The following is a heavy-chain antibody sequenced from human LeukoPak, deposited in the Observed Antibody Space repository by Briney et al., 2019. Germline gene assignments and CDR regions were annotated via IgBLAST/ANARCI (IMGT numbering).Heavy chain of an antibody. Sequence: PSETLSLTCAVSGGSISSSNWWSWIRQPPGKGLEWIGEINQSGSTRYNPSLKSRVTILVDASKNQFSLRVRFVTAADTAMYYCARASSEPVISGYMDVWGRGTTVTVSS. CDR3: ARASSEPVISGYMDV. CDR2: INQSGST. D-gene: IGHD1-14*01. V-gene: IGHV4-4*02. J-gene: IGHJ6*03. CDR1: GGSISSSNW.